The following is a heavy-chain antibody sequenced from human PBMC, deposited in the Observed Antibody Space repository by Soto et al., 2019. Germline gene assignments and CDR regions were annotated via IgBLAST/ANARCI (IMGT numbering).Heavy chain of an antibody. V-gene: IGHV3-23*01. CDR3: AKDRTGRYYDSSGYYDY. J-gene: IGHJ4*02. CDR2: ISGSGGST. D-gene: IGHD3-22*01. Sequence: GGSLRLSCAASGFTFSSYAMSWVRQAPGKGLEWVSAISGSGGSTYYADSVKGRFTISRDNSKNTLYLQMNSLRAEDTAVYYCAKDRTGRYYDSSGYYDYWGQGTLVTVSS. CDR1: GFTFSSYA.